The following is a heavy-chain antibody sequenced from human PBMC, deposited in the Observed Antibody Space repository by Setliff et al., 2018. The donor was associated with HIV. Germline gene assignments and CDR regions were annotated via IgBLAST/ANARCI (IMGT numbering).Heavy chain of an antibody. CDR2: IYYSGST. V-gene: IGHV4-59*01. Sequence: PSETLSLTCTVSGGSISTYYWSWIRQPPGKGLEWIGYIYYSGSTNYNPSLKSRVTISVDTSKNQFSLKLSSVTAADTAVYYCARERQLWPLGWLDPWGQGTLVTVPS. D-gene: IGHD5-18*01. CDR3: ARERQLWPLGWLDP. J-gene: IGHJ5*02. CDR1: GGSISTYY.